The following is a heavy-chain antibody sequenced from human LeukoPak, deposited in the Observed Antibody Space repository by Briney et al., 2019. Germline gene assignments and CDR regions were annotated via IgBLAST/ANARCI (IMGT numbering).Heavy chain of an antibody. D-gene: IGHD4-17*01. V-gene: IGHV4-38-2*01. J-gene: IGHJ3*02. CDR2: IYHSGST. CDR1: DFSISTGYY. Sequence: SETLSLTCAVSDFSISTGYYWGWIRQPPGKGLEWIGRIYHSGSTHYKPSLKSRITISIDTSKSQFSLQMSTVTAADTAVYYWARNATVTTRSEAFDIWGQGTMLTVSS. CDR3: ARNATVTTRSEAFDI.